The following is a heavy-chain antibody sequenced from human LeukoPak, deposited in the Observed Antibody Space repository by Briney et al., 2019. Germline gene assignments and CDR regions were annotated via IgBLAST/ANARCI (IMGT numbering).Heavy chain of an antibody. CDR3: ARGRGGSYGDYVDY. V-gene: IGHV1-69*04. D-gene: IGHD4-17*01. J-gene: IGHJ4*02. CDR1: GYTFNKYG. CDR2: IIPILGIA. Sequence: SVKVSCKASGYTFNKYGISWVRQAPGQGLEWMGRIIPILGIANYAQKFQGRVTITADKSTSTAYMELSSLRSEDTAVYYCARGRGGSYGDYVDYWGQGTLVTVSS.